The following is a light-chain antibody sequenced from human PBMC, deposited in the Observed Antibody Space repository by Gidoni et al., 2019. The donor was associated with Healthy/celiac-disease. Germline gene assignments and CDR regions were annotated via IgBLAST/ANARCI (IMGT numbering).Light chain of an antibody. Sequence: EIVLTQSPATLSLSPGERATLSCRARQSVSSYLAWYQQKPGQAPRLLIYDASNRATGIPARFSGSGSGTDFTLTISSLEPEDFAVYYCQQRSNWPPWTFXXXTKVEIK. CDR1: QSVSSY. CDR2: DAS. J-gene: IGKJ1*01. CDR3: QQRSNWPPWT. V-gene: IGKV3-11*01.